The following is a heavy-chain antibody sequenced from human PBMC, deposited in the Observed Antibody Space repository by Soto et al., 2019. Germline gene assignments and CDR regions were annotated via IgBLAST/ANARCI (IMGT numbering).Heavy chain of an antibody. D-gene: IGHD2-15*01. Sequence: AGGSLRLSCAASGFIFSSYAMSWVRQAPGKGLEWVSTISGPGATTYYADSVKGRFTISRDNSKTTLYLQMSSLRAEDTAIYFCARRQNCGAASCSFDYWGQGTLVTVSS. CDR1: GFIFSSYA. CDR3: ARRQNCGAASCSFDY. V-gene: IGHV3-23*01. CDR2: ISGPGATT. J-gene: IGHJ4*02.